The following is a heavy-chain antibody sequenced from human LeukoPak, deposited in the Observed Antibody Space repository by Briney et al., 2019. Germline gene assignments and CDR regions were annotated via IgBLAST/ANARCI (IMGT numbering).Heavy chain of an antibody. CDR2: IKSKADGGTT. V-gene: IGHV3-15*01. J-gene: IGHJ4*02. Sequence: GGSLRLSCAASGFTFSNAWMSWVRQAPGKGLEWVGRIKSKADGGTTDYAAPVKGRFTISRDDSKNTLYLQMNSLKTEDTAVYYCTTKPNYYDSSGYYYFDYWGQGTLVTVSS. D-gene: IGHD3-22*01. CDR3: TTKPNYYDSSGYYYFDY. CDR1: GFTFSNAW.